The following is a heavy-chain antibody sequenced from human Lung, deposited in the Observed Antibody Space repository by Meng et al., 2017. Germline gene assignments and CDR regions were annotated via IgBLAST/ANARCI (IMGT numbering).Heavy chain of an antibody. CDR1: GGSIRSSSNY. D-gene: IGHD3-16*01. J-gene: IGHJ4*02. CDR2: IYYSGAT. CDR3: ARRVHDGRHYHYFDY. V-gene: IGHV4-39*01. Sequence: QLQLQESGPGLVKPSETLSLTCTVSGGSIRSSSNYWDWFRQPPGKRLEWIGSIYYSGATYYNPSLKSRVTMSVDTSKNQFSLRLSSVTAADTAVFYCARRVHDGRHYHYFDYWGQGALVTVSS.